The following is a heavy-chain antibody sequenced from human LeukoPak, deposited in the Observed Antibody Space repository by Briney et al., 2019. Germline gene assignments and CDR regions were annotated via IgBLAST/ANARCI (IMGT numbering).Heavy chain of an antibody. D-gene: IGHD3-22*01. J-gene: IGHJ4*02. V-gene: IGHV1-8*01. CDR1: GYTFTSYD. Sequence: ASVKVSCKASGYTFTSYDINWVRQATGQGLEWMGWMNPNSGSTSYAQKFQGRVTMTRDTSTSTVYMELSSLRSEDTAVYYCARAQADYYDSSGYPIPFDYWGQGTLVTVSS. CDR2: MNPNSGST. CDR3: ARAQADYYDSSGYPIPFDY.